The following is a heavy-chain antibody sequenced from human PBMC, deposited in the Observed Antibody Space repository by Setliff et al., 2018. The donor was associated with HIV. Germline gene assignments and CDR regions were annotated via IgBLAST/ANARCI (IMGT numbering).Heavy chain of an antibody. D-gene: IGHD3-10*01. CDR1: GYTFTTYS. CDR3: VRGALLAAFDFDY. Sequence: ASVKVSCKASGYTFTTYSLHWVRQAPGHSLEWVGWINVGKGDTKYSRELQDRVTITRDTSANTAYMELSSLRSDDTAVYFCVRGALLAAFDFDYWGQGTLVTVSS. V-gene: IGHV1-3*01. J-gene: IGHJ4*01. CDR2: INVGKGDT.